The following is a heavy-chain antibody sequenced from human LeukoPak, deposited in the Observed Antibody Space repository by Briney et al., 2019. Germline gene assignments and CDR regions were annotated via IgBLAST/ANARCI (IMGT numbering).Heavy chain of an antibody. D-gene: IGHD4-17*01. V-gene: IGHV1-69*06. Sequence: SVKVSCKASGGTFSSYAISWVRQAPGQGLEWMGGIIPIFGTANYAQKFQGRVTITADKSTSTAYMELSSLRSEDTAVYYCARLRPLRADYYYYYMDVWGKGTTVTVSS. CDR2: IIPIFGTA. J-gene: IGHJ6*03. CDR3: ARLRPLRADYYYYYMDV. CDR1: GGTFSSYA.